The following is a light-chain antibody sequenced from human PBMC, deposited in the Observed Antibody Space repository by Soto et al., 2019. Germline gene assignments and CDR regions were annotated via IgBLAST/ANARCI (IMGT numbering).Light chain of an antibody. Sequence: DIQMTQSPSSVSASVGDRVTITCRASQGIVSWLAWYQQKPGKAPILLIYAASSLQSGVPSRFSGNGSGTDFTLTISSLQPEDFATYYCQQTSSFPLTFGGGTKVEIK. CDR1: QGIVSW. CDR3: QQTSSFPLT. J-gene: IGKJ4*01. CDR2: AAS. V-gene: IGKV1-12*01.